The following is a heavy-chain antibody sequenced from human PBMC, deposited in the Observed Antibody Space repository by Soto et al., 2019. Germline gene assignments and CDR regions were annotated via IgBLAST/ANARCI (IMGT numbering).Heavy chain of an antibody. Sequence: EVQLVESGGGLVQPGGSLRLSCTASGFAVRHNYMTWVRLAPGKGLEWVSLIYSGGDTAYADSVKGRFTISRHTSQNTLYLQMNSLRAEDTAVYYCARKTDSIPSGGDVWGKGTAVTVSS. D-gene: IGHD3-10*01. CDR1: GFAVRHNY. J-gene: IGHJ6*04. CDR2: IYSGGDT. CDR3: ARKTDSIPSGGDV. V-gene: IGHV3-53*04.